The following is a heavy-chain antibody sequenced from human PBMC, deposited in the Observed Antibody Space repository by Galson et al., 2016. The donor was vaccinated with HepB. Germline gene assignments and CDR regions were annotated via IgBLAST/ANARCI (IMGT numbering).Heavy chain of an antibody. D-gene: IGHD3-10*01. CDR3: ASCSGSGSYSCSYFDH. CDR1: GFAFSDYY. V-gene: IGHV3-11*01. J-gene: IGHJ4*02. CDR2: ISNSGSSI. Sequence: SLRLSCAASGFAFSDYYMSWIRQAPGKGLEWVSYISNSGSSIYYADYAKGRSTILRDNAKTSLYLQMHSLRAEDTAVYYCASCSGSGSYSCSYFDHWGQGTLVTVSS.